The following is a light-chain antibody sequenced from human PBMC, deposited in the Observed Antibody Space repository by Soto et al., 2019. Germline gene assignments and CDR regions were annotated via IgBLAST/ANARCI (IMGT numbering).Light chain of an antibody. CDR2: WAS. J-gene: IGKJ4*01. CDR3: QQYYSTPPT. Sequence: DIVMTQSTDSLAVSLGEGATINCKSSQSVLYSSNNKNYLAWYQQKPGQPPKLLIYWASTRESGVPDRFSGSGSGTDFTLTISSLQAEDVAVYYCQQYYSTPPTFGGGTKVEIK. CDR1: QSVLYSSNNKNY. V-gene: IGKV4-1*01.